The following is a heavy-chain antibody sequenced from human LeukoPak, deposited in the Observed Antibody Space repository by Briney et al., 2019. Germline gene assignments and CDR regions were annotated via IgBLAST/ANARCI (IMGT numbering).Heavy chain of an antibody. D-gene: IGHD1-1*01. Sequence: GGSLRLSCAASGFTFSSYDMHWVRQATGKGLEWVSAIGTAGDTYYPGSVKGRFTISRENAKNSLYLQMNSLRAGDTAVYYCARGLGRRRSLYYYYYGMDVWGQGTTVTVSS. J-gene: IGHJ6*02. CDR3: ARGLGRRRSLYYYYYGMDV. CDR1: GFTFSSYD. V-gene: IGHV3-13*01. CDR2: IGTAGDT.